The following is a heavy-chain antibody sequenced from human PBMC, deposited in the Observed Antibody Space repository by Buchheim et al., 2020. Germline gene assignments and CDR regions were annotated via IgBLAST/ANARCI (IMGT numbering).Heavy chain of an antibody. D-gene: IGHD3-22*01. CDR3: ARHSGYYDSSMSFDY. Sequence: EVQLVESGGGLVQPGGSLRLSCAASGFTVSSNYMSWVRQAPGKGLVWVSVIYSGGSTYYADSVKGRFTISRDNSKNTLYLQMNSLRAEDTAVYYCARHSGYYDSSMSFDYWGQGTL. J-gene: IGHJ4*02. CDR1: GFTVSSNY. V-gene: IGHV3-66*04. CDR2: IYSGGST.